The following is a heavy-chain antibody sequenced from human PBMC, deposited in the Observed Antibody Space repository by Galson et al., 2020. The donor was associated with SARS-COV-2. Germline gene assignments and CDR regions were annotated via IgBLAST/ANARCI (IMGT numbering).Heavy chain of an antibody. CDR3: ARVLTEIRRWLLTPITGAFGI. CDR1: GGSISSGGYY. J-gene: IGHJ3*02. V-gene: IGHV4-31*03. CDR2: IYYSGST. D-gene: IGHD5-18*01. Sequence: SETLSLTCPVSGGSISSGGYYWSWIRQHPGKGLEWIGYIYYSGSTYYNPSLKSRVTISVDTSKNQFSLKTSSVTAADTAVYYCARVLTEIRRWLLTPITGAFGIWGQGTMVTVSS.